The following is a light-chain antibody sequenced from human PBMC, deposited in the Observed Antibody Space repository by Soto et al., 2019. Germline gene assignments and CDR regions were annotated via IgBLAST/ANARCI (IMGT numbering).Light chain of an antibody. CDR1: QSVLYSYNNKNY. Sequence: DLVMTQSPDSLAVSLGERATINCKSSQSVLYSYNNKNYLAWYQHKPGQPPKLLIYWASTRESGVPDRFSGSGSGTDFTLTISSLQAEDVAVYYCQQYYSTPLTFGQGTKVDIK. V-gene: IGKV4-1*01. J-gene: IGKJ1*01. CDR2: WAS. CDR3: QQYYSTPLT.